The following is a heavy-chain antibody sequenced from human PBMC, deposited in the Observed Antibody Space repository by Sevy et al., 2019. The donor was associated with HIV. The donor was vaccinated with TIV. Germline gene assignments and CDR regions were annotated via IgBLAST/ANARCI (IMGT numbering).Heavy chain of an antibody. CDR2: ISNSGSYI. V-gene: IGHV3-21*06. D-gene: IGHD3-22*01. CDR3: ARDPEGWLLPLYFDS. CDR1: GLTFSIYA. Sequence: GGSLRLSCAASGLTFSIYAMHWVRQAPGKGLEWVSYISNSGSYIYYADSVKGRFTISRDNAKNSVFLQINSLRAEDTAVYYCARDPEGWLLPLYFDSWGQGTLVTVSS. J-gene: IGHJ4*02.